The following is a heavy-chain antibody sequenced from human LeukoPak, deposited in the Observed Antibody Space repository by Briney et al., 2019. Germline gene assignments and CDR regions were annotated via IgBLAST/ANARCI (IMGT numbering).Heavy chain of an antibody. CDR1: GFTFSSYS. CDR3: ARGGMGATGYYYYYGMDV. Sequence: PGGSLRLSCAASGFTFSSYSMNWVRQAPGKGLEWVSSISSSSSYIYYADSVKGRFTISRDNAKNSLYLQMNSLRAEDTAVYYCARGGMGATGYYYYYGMDVWGQGTTVTVSS. V-gene: IGHV3-21*01. J-gene: IGHJ6*02. CDR2: ISSSSSYI. D-gene: IGHD1-26*01.